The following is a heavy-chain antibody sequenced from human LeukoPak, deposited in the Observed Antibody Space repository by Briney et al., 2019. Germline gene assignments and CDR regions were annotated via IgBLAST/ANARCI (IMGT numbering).Heavy chain of an antibody. CDR2: ISYDGSNK. CDR1: GFTFSSYG. D-gene: IGHD2-21*02. CDR3: AKDFPAYCGGDCYSPKPLDY. V-gene: IGHV3-30*18. J-gene: IGHJ4*02. Sequence: PGGSLRLSCAASGFTFSSYGMHWVRQAPGKGLEWVAVISYDGSNKYYADSVKGRFTISRDNSKNTLYLQMSSLRAEDTAVYYCAKDFPAYCGGDCYSPKPLDYWGQGTLVTVSS.